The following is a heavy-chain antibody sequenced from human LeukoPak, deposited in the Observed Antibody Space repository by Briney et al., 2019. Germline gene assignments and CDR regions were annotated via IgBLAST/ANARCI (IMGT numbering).Heavy chain of an antibody. Sequence: GGSLRLSCAASGFTFSSYWMHWVRQAPGKGLVWVSRINGDGSSTSYADSVKGRFTISRDNAKNTLYLQMNSLRAEDTAVYYCARGGYSYGSYYYMDVWGKGTTVTVSS. D-gene: IGHD5-18*01. J-gene: IGHJ6*03. V-gene: IGHV3-74*01. CDR3: ARGGYSYGSYYYMDV. CDR2: INGDGSST. CDR1: GFTFSSYW.